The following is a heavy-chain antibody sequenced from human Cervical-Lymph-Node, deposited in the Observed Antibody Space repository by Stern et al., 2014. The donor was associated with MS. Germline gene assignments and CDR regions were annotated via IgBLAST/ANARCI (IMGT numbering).Heavy chain of an antibody. CDR2: VYYSGAT. D-gene: IGHD2-8*02. J-gene: IGHJ4*02. V-gene: IGHV4-39*01. Sequence: QLQLQESGPGLVKPSETLSLTCAVSGDSISSYTHYWAWIRQPPGKGLEWIGSVYYSGATYYNPYLKSPGPISVDPSKNPFSLGLTSVTAADTAVYYCAKHACTGAACPFDLWGQGTLVTVSS. CDR1: GDSISSYTHY. CDR3: AKHACTGAACPFDL.